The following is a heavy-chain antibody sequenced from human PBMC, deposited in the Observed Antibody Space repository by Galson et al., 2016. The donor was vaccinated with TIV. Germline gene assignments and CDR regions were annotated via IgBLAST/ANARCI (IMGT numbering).Heavy chain of an antibody. J-gene: IGHJ4*02. Sequence: SVKVSCKASGYTFTNYGISWVRQAPGQGLEWMGWISGYDTNTEYVQKLQDRVTMTKDTSTSTAYMKLRSLRYDDTAVYYCASDAPYSSSWSIDYWGQGSLVTVSS. D-gene: IGHD6-13*01. V-gene: IGHV1-18*04. CDR3: ASDAPYSSSWSIDY. CDR2: ISGYDTNT. CDR1: GYTFTNYG.